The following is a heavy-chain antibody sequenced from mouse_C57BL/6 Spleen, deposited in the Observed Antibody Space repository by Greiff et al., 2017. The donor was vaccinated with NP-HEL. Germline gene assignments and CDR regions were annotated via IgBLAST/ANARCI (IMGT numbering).Heavy chain of an antibody. J-gene: IGHJ4*01. CDR1: GYAFSSYW. Sequence: VQLQQSGAELVKPGASVKISCKASGYAFSSYWMNWVKQRPGKGLEWIGQIYPGDGDTNYNGKFKGKATLTADKSSSTAYMQLSSLTSEDSAVYFCSAYYSNYDYAMDYWGQGTSVTVSS. D-gene: IGHD2-5*01. CDR3: SAYYSNYDYAMDY. V-gene: IGHV1-80*01. CDR2: IYPGDGDT.